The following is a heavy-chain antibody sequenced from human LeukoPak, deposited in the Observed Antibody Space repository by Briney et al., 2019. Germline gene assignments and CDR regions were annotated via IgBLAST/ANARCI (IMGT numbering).Heavy chain of an antibody. Sequence: SETLSLICTASGGSISSYYWSWIRQPAGKGLEWIGRIYTSGSTNYNPSLKSRVTMSVDTSKNQFSLKLSSVTAADTAVYYCAREWWDYNWFDPWGQGTLVTVSS. V-gene: IGHV4-4*07. CDR1: GGSISSYY. J-gene: IGHJ5*02. CDR2: IYTSGST. CDR3: AREWWDYNWFDP. D-gene: IGHD2-15*01.